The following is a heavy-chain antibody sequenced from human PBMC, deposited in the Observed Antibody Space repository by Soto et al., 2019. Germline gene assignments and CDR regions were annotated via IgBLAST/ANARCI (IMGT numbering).Heavy chain of an antibody. V-gene: IGHV4-31*03. CDR1: GGSINSGGSH. D-gene: IGHD2-8*01. CDR2: IYYYNGAT. Sequence: SETLSLTCSVSGGSINSGGSHWTWIRQHPEKGLEWIGFIYYYNGATYSTSYNPSLQSRVVISVDTSKNQVSLSLSSVTAADTAVYFCAWGTDAYKNGFWGQGTLVTVSS. J-gene: IGHJ4*02. CDR3: AWGTDAYKNGF.